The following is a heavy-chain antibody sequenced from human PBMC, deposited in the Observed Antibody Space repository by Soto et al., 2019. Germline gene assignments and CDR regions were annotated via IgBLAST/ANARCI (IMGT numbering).Heavy chain of an antibody. CDR2: ISTYNGNT. V-gene: IGHV1-18*01. J-gene: IGHJ6*02. CDR1: GYTFINYG. D-gene: IGHD3-22*01. CDR3: ARWLRNGMHV. Sequence: QVQLVQSGAEVKKPGASVKVSCKASGYTFINYGISWVRQAPGQGLEWMGWISTYNGNTKYAQKVQGRVTMTTDTSPSTAFMGPRSLRSDDTAMYYCARWLRNGMHVWGQGTTVTVSS.